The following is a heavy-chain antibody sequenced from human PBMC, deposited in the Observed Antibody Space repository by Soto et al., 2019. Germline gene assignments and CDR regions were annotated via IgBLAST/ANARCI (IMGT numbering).Heavy chain of an antibody. CDR2: ISYSGST. D-gene: IGHD2-2*01. CDR1: GGSISSYY. CDR3: ARDGCNSASCYDY. Sequence: SESLSLTCTVSGGSISSYYWSWIRQPPGKGLEWIGYISYSGSTNYNPSLKSRVTMSVDTSKNQFSLKLTSVTAADTAVYYCARDGCNSASCYDYWGRGTLVTVSS. V-gene: IGHV4-59*01. J-gene: IGHJ4*02.